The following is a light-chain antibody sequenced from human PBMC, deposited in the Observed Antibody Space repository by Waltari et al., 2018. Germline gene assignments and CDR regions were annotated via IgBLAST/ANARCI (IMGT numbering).Light chain of an antibody. CDR1: QIVSRA. CDR2: GAS. V-gene: IGKV3-20*01. CDR3: QHYVRLPAT. Sequence: SCRASQIVSRALAWYQQKPGQAPRLLIYGASTRATGIPERFSGGGSGTDFSLTISRLEPEDFAVYYCQHYVRLPATFGQGTKVEIK. J-gene: IGKJ1*01.